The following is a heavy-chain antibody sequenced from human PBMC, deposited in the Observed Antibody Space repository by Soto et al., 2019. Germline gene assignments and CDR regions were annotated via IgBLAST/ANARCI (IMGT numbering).Heavy chain of an antibody. CDR2: IKEDGSEK. CDR3: ARYRSLDP. V-gene: IGHV3-7*03. Sequence: GGSLRLSCADSGFILRNYWVSWVRQAPGMGLQWVASIKEDGSEKYYVDPVKGRFTISRENAKNSLYLQMNSLRAEDTAVYYCARYRSLDPWGQGILVTVSS. CDR1: GFILRNYW. J-gene: IGHJ5*02. D-gene: IGHD3-16*02.